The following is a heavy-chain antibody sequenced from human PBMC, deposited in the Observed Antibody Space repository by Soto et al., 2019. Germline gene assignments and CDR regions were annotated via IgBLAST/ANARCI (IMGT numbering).Heavy chain of an antibody. Sequence: SETLSLTCAVSSGSISSSNWWSWVRQPPGKGLEWIGEIYHSGSTNYNPSLKSRVTISVDKSKNQFSLKLSSVTAADTAVYYCARSVSGWYGADYWGQGTLVTVSS. CDR3: ARSVSGWYGADY. V-gene: IGHV4-4*02. CDR1: SGSISSSNW. CDR2: IYHSGST. D-gene: IGHD6-19*01. J-gene: IGHJ4*02.